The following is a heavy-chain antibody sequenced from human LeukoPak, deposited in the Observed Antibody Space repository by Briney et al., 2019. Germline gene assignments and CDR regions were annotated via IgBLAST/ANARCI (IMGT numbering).Heavy chain of an antibody. CDR3: ARDRGFGQADV. J-gene: IGHJ6*04. CDR2: IRPDGSEK. CDR1: GLSFSTYW. V-gene: IGHV3-7*01. Sequence: GGSLRLSCAASGLSFSTYWMSWVRQAPGKGLEWVANIRPDGSEKYSVDSVKGRFTISRDNAKNSLYLQMNSLRAEDTAVYYCARDRGFGQADVWGKGTTVTVSS. D-gene: IGHD3-10*01.